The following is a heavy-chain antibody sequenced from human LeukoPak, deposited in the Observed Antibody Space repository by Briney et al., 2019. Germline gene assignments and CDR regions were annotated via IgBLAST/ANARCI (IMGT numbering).Heavy chain of an antibody. Sequence: GGSLRLSCAASGFTFSSYATSWVRQAPGKGLEWVSGISGSGTSTYYADSVKGRFTISRDNSKNTMSLQMNSLRAEDTALYYCARGKGIEVSSFDSWGQGTLVTVSS. J-gene: IGHJ4*02. CDR3: ARGKGIEVSSFDS. CDR1: GFTFSSYA. D-gene: IGHD6-19*01. V-gene: IGHV3-23*01. CDR2: ISGSGTST.